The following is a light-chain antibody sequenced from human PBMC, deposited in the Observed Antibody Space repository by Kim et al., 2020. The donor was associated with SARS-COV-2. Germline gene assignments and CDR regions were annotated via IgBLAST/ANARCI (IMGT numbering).Light chain of an antibody. J-gene: IGKJ2*01. V-gene: IGKV3-20*01. CDR3: QQYGTSHYT. CDR1: QSVSSTY. CDR2: GAS. Sequence: EIVLTQSPGTLSLSPGERATLSCRASQSVSSTYLAWYQQKPGQAPRLLIYGASSRATGIPDRFSGSGSGTDFTLTISRLEPEDVAVYYCQQYGTSHYTFGQGTKPEI.